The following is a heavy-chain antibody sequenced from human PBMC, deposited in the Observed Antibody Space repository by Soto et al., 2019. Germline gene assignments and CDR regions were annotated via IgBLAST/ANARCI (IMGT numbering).Heavy chain of an antibody. V-gene: IGHV4-61*01. CDR1: GGSVNSGSYY. CDR3: ARDGGLNGIAAAGVS. CDR2: IYYTGST. Sequence: QVQLQESGPGQVKPSETLSLTCTVSGGSVNSGSYYWSWIRQPPGKGLEWIGYIYYTGSTNYNPSLKSRVTISVDTSKTQFSLKLSSVTAADTAMYYCARDGGLNGIAAAGVSWGQGTLVTVSS. D-gene: IGHD6-13*01. J-gene: IGHJ4*02.